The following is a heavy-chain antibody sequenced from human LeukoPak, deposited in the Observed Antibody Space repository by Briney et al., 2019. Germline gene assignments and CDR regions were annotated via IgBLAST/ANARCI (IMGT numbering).Heavy chain of an antibody. V-gene: IGHV3-21*04. D-gene: IGHD3-22*01. J-gene: IGHJ4*02. CDR1: GFTFSSYS. CDR2: ISSSSSYI. CDR3: AKDGSSVYYDSSGYRGRHFDY. Sequence: GGSLRLSCAASGFTFSSYSMNWVRQAPGKGLEWVSSISSSSSYIYYADSVKGRFTISRDNARNSLYLQMNSLRAEDTALYYCAKDGSSVYYDSSGYRGRHFDYWGQGTLVTVSS.